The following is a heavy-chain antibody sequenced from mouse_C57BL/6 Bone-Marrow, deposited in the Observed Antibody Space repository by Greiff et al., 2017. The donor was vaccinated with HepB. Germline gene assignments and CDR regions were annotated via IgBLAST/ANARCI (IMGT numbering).Heavy chain of an antibody. CDR3: ARSGLRRGYFDY. J-gene: IGHJ2*01. D-gene: IGHD2-4*01. Sequence: QVQLQQSGAELARPGASVKLSCKASGYTFTSYGISWVKQRTGQGLEWIGEIYPRSGNTYYNEKFKGKATLTADKSSSTAYMELRSLTSEDSAVYFCARSGLRRGYFDYWGQGTTLTVSS. CDR2: IYPRSGNT. V-gene: IGHV1-81*01. CDR1: GYTFTSYG.